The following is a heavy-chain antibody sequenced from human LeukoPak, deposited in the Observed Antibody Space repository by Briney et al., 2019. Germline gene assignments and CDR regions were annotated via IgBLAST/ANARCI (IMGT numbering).Heavy chain of an antibody. J-gene: IGHJ4*02. D-gene: IGHD3-9*01. CDR2: IKQDGSEK. CDR1: GFTFSSYW. CDR3: ARRTYDILTGYYSGFDY. V-gene: IGHV3-7*01. Sequence: PGGSLRLSCAASGFTFSSYWMSWVRQAPGKGLEWVANIKQDGSEKYYVDSVKGRFTISRDNAKNSLYLQMNSLRAEDMAVYYCARRTYDILTGYYSGFDYWGQGTLVTVSS.